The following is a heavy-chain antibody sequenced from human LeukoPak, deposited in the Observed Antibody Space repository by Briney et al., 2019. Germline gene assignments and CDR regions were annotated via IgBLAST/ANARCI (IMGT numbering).Heavy chain of an antibody. D-gene: IGHD3-10*01. CDR2: IYSGGST. CDR1: GFTVSSNY. Sequence: PGGSLRLSCAASGFTVSSNYMSWVRQAPGEGLEWVSVIYSGGSTYYADSVKGRFTISRDNSKNTLYLQMNSLRAEDTAVYYCATTFRGGVVSPDRGRIDYWGQGTLVTVSS. J-gene: IGHJ4*02. V-gene: IGHV3-53*01. CDR3: ATTFRGGVVSPDRGRIDY.